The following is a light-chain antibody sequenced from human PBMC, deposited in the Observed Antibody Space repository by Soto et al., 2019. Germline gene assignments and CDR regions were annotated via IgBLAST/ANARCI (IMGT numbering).Light chain of an antibody. CDR2: GAS. CDR1: QTVSSN. V-gene: IGKV3-15*01. Sequence: EIVMTQSPATLSVSPGERATLPCRASQTVSSNLAWYQQKPGQAPRLLIHGASTRAAGIPARFSGSGSGTEFTLTISSLQSEGFAVYYCQQYNDWPPFTVGPGTRVDIK. J-gene: IGKJ3*01. CDR3: QQYNDWPPFT.